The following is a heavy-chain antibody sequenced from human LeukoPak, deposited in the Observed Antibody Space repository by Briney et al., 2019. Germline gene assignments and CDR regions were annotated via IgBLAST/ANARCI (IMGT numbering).Heavy chain of an antibody. V-gene: IGHV3-23*01. D-gene: IGHD5-18*01. Sequence: PGGSLRLSCAAAGFTFSSYAMSWVRQAPGKGLEWVSAISGSGGRTYYADSVKGRFTISRDNSKNTLYLQMNSLRAEDTALYYCAKDRGYSYGSLDYWGQGPLVTVSS. CDR1: GFTFSSYA. J-gene: IGHJ4*02. CDR2: ISGSGGRT. CDR3: AKDRGYSYGSLDY.